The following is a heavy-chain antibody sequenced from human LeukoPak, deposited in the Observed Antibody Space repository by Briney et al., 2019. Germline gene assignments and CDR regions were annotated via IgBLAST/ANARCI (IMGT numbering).Heavy chain of an antibody. CDR1: GYTFTGYY. CDR2: ITPNSGGT. Sequence: ASVKVSCKASGYTFTGYYMHWVRQAPGQGLEWMGWITPNSGGTNYAQKFQGRVTMTRDTSISTAYMELSRLRSDDTAVYYCARDRGYCSGGSCRLAVAGRHFDYWGQGTLVTVSS. V-gene: IGHV1-2*02. CDR3: ARDRGYCSGGSCRLAVAGRHFDY. J-gene: IGHJ4*02. D-gene: IGHD2-15*01.